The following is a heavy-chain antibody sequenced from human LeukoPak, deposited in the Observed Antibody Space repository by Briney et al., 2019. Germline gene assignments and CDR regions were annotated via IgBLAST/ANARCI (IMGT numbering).Heavy chain of an antibody. CDR3: ASDILTASDY. J-gene: IGHJ4*02. D-gene: IGHD3-9*01. CDR1: GFTFSSYN. V-gene: IGHV3-21*05. Sequence: GGSLRLSCAASGFTFSSYNMNCVRQARGRGREGFSYISSWCCDIFCGDSVEGLFTIPRDSSKNTLYMKMNSLRAEDTAVYYCASDILTASDYWGQGTLVSVSS. CDR2: ISSWCCDI.